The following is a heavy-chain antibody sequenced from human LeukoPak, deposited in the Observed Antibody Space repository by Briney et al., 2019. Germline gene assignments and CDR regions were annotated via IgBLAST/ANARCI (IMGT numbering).Heavy chain of an antibody. D-gene: IGHD3-22*01. CDR1: GYTFTGYY. CDR3: AGGGPSTYYYDSSGYPNPAY. J-gene: IGHJ4*02. V-gene: IGHV1-2*02. Sequence: ASVKVSCKASGYTFTGYYMHWVRQAPGQGLEWMGWINPNSGGTNYAQKFQGRVTTTRDTSISTAYMELSRLRSDDTAVYYCAGGGPSTYYYDSSGYPNPAYWGQGTLVTVSS. CDR2: INPNSGGT.